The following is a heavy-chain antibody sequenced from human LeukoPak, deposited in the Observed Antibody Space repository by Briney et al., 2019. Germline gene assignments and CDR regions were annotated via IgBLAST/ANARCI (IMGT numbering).Heavy chain of an antibody. CDR1: GYTFTSYG. D-gene: IGHD4-17*01. CDR3: ARDDYGDNTVLFDP. CDR2: ISAYNGNT. V-gene: IGHV1-18*01. J-gene: IGHJ5*02. Sequence: GASVKVSCKASGYTFTSYGISWVRQAPGQGLEWMGWISAYNGNTNYAQKLQGRVTMTTDTSTSTAYMELRSLRSDDTAVYYCARDDYGDNTVLFDPWGQGTLVTASS.